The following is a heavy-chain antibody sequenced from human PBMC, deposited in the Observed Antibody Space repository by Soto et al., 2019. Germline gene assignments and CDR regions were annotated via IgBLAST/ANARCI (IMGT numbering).Heavy chain of an antibody. V-gene: IGHV4-61*01. CDR3: ARDPGDYGAFDI. CDR2: IYYSGST. D-gene: IGHD4-17*01. CDR1: GGSVSSGSYY. Sequence: SETLSLTCTVSGGSVSSGSYYWSWIRQPPGKGLEWIGYIYYSGSTNYNPSLKSRVTISVDTSKNQFSLKLSSVTAADTAVYYCARDPGDYGAFDIWGQGTMVTVSS. J-gene: IGHJ3*02.